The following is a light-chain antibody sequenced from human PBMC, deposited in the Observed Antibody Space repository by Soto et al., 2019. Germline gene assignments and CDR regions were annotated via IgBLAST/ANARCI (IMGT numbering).Light chain of an antibody. Sequence: QSVLTQPASVSGSPGQSIAISCSGSSSDLGIYNYVSWYQQHPGKVPKPIIFEVTNRPSGVSNRFSGSKSGNTASLTISGLQAEDEADYYCQSYDSTLSARYVFGTGTKVTVL. CDR2: EVT. CDR3: QSYDSTLSARYV. CDR1: SSDLGIYNY. V-gene: IGLV2-14*01. J-gene: IGLJ1*01.